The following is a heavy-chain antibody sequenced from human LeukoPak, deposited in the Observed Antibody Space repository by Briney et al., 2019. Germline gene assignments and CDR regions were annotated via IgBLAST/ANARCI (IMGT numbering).Heavy chain of an antibody. D-gene: IGHD6-6*01. V-gene: IGHV3-21*04. Sequence: GGSLRLSCAASGFTFSSYSMNWVRQAPGKGLDWVSSISRSSSYIYYADSVKGRFTISRDNAKNSLYLQMNSLRADDTAVYYCAKDWMTSSEDDAFDVWGPGTMVTVSS. CDR3: AKDWMTSSEDDAFDV. J-gene: IGHJ3*01. CDR2: ISRSSSYI. CDR1: GFTFSSYS.